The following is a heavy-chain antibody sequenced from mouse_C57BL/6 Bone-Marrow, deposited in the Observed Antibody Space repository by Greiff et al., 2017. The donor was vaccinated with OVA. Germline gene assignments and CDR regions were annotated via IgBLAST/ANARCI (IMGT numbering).Heavy chain of an antibody. CDR3: TRLESNYLYYLDY. CDR2: IYPGNSDT. J-gene: IGHJ2*01. CDR1: GYTFTSYW. D-gene: IGHD2-5*01. V-gene: IGHV1-5*01. Sequence: EVQLQQSGTVLARPGASVKMSCKTSGYTFTSYWMHWVKQRPGQGLEWIGAIYPGNSDTSYNQKFKGKAKLTAVTSASTAYMELSSLTNEDSAVYYCTRLESNYLYYLDYWGQGTTLTVSS.